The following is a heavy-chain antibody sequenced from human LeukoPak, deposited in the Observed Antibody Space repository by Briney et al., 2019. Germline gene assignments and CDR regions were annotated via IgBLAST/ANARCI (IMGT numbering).Heavy chain of an antibody. D-gene: IGHD5-24*01. J-gene: IGHJ4*02. V-gene: IGHV1-2*02. CDR2: INPNSGGT. CDR3: ARRSRGYYFDY. CDR1: GYTFTGYY. Sequence: ASVKVSCKASGYTFTGYYMHWVRQAPGQGLEGMGWINPNSGGTNYAQMLQGRVTMTRDTSISTAYMELSRLRSDDTAVYYCARRSRGYYFDYWGQGTLVTVSS.